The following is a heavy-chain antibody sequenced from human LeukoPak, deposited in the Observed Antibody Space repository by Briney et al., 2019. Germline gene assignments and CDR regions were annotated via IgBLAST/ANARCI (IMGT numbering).Heavy chain of an antibody. CDR1: GFTFSNAW. V-gene: IGHV3-15*01. CDR2: IKSKTDGGTT. Sequence: GGSLRLPGAASGFTFSNAWMSRVRQAPGKGLEWVGRIKSKTDGGTTDYAAPVKGRFTISRDDSKNALYLQMNSLKTEDTAVYYCTTPNPRYCSGGSCPDYWGRGTLGTVSS. J-gene: IGHJ4*02. CDR3: TTPNPRYCSGGSCPDY. D-gene: IGHD2-15*01.